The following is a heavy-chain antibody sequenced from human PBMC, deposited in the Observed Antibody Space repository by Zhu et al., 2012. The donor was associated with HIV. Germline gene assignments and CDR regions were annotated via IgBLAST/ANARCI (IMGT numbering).Heavy chain of an antibody. CDR1: GGSMSSSSSF. CDR3: AKTRTSGWYSYAFHV. Sequence: QVLLRESGPGLVKPSETLSLTCTVSGGSMSSSSSFWGWVRQTPGKGLEWIGSAYYGGTTYYTPSLMSRLTISVDTSKNQCSLRLSSVTAADTGLYYCAKTRTSGWYSYAFHVWGQGTTVTVSS. CDR2: AYYGGTT. V-gene: IGHV4-39*01. D-gene: IGHD6-19*01. J-gene: IGHJ3*01.